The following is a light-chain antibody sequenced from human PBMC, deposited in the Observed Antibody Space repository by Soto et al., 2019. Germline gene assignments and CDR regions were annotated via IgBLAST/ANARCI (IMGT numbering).Light chain of an antibody. J-gene: IGLJ1*01. V-gene: IGLV2-14*01. CDR1: SIDVGDNNY. CDR3: SSYTTSSTPSYV. CDR2: EVS. Sequence: QSVLAQPASVSGSPGQSITISCSGSSIDVGDNNYVSWYQHHPGKAPKLIIYEVSNRPSGVSNRFSGSSSDNTASLTISGLLPDDEADYYCSSYTTSSTPSYVLGTGTKLTVL.